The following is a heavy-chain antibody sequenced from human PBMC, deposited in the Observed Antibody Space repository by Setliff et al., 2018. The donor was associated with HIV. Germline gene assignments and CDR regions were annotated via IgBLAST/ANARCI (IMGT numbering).Heavy chain of an antibody. CDR3: ARRPAGAVAGGYGMDV. D-gene: IGHD6-19*01. CDR1: GYSISSGYY. J-gene: IGHJ6*02. Sequence: SETLSLTCTVSGYSISSGYYWGWIRQPPGKGLEWIGSIYHSGSTYYNPSLKSRVTISVDTSKNQFSLKLSSVTAADTAVYYCARRPAGAVAGGYGMDVWGQGTTVTVSS. V-gene: IGHV4-38-2*02. CDR2: IYHSGST.